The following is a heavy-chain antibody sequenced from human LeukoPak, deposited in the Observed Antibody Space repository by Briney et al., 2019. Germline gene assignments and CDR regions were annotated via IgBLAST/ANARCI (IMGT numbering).Heavy chain of an antibody. J-gene: IGHJ6*03. Sequence: GGSLRLSCAVSGFTFSSYWMHWVRQAPGKGLVWVSRISGDESSTSYADSVKGRFTISRDNAKNTLYLQMNSLRAEDTAVYYCAKSGYCSSTSCYYPPLYYYYYYMDVWGKGTTVTVSS. CDR2: ISGDESST. CDR1: GFTFSSYW. V-gene: IGHV3-74*01. CDR3: AKSGYCSSTSCYYPPLYYYYYYMDV. D-gene: IGHD2-2*03.